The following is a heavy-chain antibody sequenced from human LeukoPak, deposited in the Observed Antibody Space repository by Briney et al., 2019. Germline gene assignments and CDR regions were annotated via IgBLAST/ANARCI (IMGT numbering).Heavy chain of an antibody. CDR3: ARDYYDSSGYYYLDY. CDR2: INHSGST. Sequence: PSETLSLTCAVYGGSFSGYYWSWIRQPPGKGLEWIGEINHSGSTNYNPSLKSRVTMSVDTSKNQFSLKLSSVTAADTAVYYCARDYYDSSGYYYLDYWGQGTLVTVSS. D-gene: IGHD3-22*01. V-gene: IGHV4-34*01. CDR1: GGSFSGYY. J-gene: IGHJ4*02.